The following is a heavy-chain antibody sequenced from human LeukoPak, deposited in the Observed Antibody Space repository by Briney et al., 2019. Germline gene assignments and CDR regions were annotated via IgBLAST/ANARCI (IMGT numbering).Heavy chain of an antibody. CDR1: GFTFSSYG. Sequence: GGSLRLSCAASGFTFSSYGMHWVRQPPGKGLEWVSVIYNDGGTFYSDSVKGRFIISRDYSKNKLYLQMNSLTADDTAIYYCAKDSSGPAFWGQGTLVTVSS. CDR3: AKDSSGPAF. J-gene: IGHJ4*02. CDR2: IYNDGGT. V-gene: IGHV3-53*01. D-gene: IGHD6-19*01.